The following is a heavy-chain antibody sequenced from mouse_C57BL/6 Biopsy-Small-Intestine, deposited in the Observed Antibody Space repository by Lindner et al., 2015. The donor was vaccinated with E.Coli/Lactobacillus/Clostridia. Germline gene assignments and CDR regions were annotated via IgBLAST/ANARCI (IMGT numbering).Heavy chain of an antibody. J-gene: IGHJ3*01. Sequence: SVKVSCKASGYTFTNYGINWVRQAPGQGLEWMGWISVYNGNTNYAQKFQDRVSMTTDTSTSTAYMELRSLRSDDTTVYYCARDSYYYDSSDSDRDAFDIWGQGTMVTVSS. CDR2: ISVYNGNT. CDR1: GYTFTNYG. CDR3: ARDSYYYDSSDSDRDAFDI. D-gene: IGHD1-1*01. V-gene: IGHV1S126*01.